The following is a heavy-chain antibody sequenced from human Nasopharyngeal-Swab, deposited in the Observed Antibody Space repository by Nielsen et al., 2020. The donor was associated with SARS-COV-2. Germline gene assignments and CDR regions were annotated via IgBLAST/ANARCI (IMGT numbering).Heavy chain of an antibody. CDR3: AKDVRSGSGWSGFDY. D-gene: IGHD6-19*01. V-gene: IGHV3-23*01. Sequence: GESLKISCAASGFTFSNYAMSWVRQAPGKGLEWVSTISGGGGITYYADSVKGRFTISRDNSKNTLSLQMNSLRAEDTAVYYCAKDVRSGSGWSGFDYWGQGTLVTVSS. J-gene: IGHJ4*02. CDR2: ISGGGGIT. CDR1: GFTFSNYA.